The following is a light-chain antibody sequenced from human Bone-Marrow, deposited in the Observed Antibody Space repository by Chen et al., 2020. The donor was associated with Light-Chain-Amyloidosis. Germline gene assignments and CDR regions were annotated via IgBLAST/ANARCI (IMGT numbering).Light chain of an antibody. CDR3: QVWDRSSDRPV. Sequence: SYVLTQPSSVSVAPGQTATIACGGNNIGSTSVHWYQQTPGQAPLLVVYDDSDRPSGIPERLSGSNSGNTATVTIRRGEAGDEADDYCQVWDRSSDRPVFGGGTKLTVL. J-gene: IGLJ3*02. CDR1: NIGSTS. CDR2: DDS. V-gene: IGLV3-21*02.